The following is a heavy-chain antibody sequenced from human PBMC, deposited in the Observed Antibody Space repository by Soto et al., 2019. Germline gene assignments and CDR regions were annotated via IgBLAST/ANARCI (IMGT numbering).Heavy chain of an antibody. J-gene: IGHJ4*02. D-gene: IGHD4-17*01. V-gene: IGHV3-15*07. Sequence: GVSLRLSFAASGFTFSNSWMNWFRQAPGKGLEWVGRIKSKTDGGTTDYAAPVKGRFTISRDDSKNTLYLQMNSLKTEDTAVYYCTTDGRDDYGEYLRFDYWGQGTLVTVSS. CDR2: IKSKTDGGTT. CDR1: GFTFSNSW. CDR3: TTDGRDDYGEYLRFDY.